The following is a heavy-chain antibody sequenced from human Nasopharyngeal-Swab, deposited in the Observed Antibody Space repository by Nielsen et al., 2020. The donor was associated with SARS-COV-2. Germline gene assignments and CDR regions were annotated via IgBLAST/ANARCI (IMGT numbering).Heavy chain of an antibody. V-gene: IGHV1-18*01. CDR3: AREPYYDSSGYYYSDAFDI. D-gene: IGHD3-22*01. J-gene: IGHJ3*02. CDR2: ISAYNGNT. Sequence: RQMPGKGLEWMGWISAYNGNTNYAQKPQGRVTMTTDTSTSTAYMELRSLRSDDTAVYYCAREPYYDSSGYYYSDAFDIWGQGTMVTVSS.